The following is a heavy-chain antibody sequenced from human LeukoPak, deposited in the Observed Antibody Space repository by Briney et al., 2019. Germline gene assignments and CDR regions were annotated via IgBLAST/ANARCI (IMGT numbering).Heavy chain of an antibody. CDR1: GGSVSSGSYY. V-gene: IGHV4-61*01. J-gene: IGHJ4*02. CDR2: TYYSGSS. Sequence: SETLSLTCSVSGGSVSSGSYYWSWIRQPPGKGLEWIGYTYYSGSSNYNPSLKSRVTISVDTSKNQFSLKLSSVTAADTAVYYCARHRAYSSSSPFDYWGQGTLVTVSS. D-gene: IGHD6-6*01. CDR3: ARHRAYSSSSPFDY.